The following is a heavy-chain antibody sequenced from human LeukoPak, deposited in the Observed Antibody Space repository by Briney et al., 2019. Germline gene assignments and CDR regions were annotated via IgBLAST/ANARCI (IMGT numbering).Heavy chain of an antibody. CDR1: EYTFTGYY. CDR3: ATGRYFDWLLGNYFDY. J-gene: IGHJ4*02. D-gene: IGHD3-9*01. CDR2: INPNSGGT. Sequence: ASVKVSCKASEYTFTGYYMHWVRQAPGQGLDWMGWINPNSGGTNYAQKFQGRVTMTRDTSISTAYMELSRLRSDDTAVYYCATGRYFDWLLGNYFDYWGQGTLVTVSS. V-gene: IGHV1-2*02.